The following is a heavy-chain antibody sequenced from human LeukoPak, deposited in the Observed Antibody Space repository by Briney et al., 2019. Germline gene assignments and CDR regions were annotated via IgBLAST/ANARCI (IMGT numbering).Heavy chain of an antibody. D-gene: IGHD1-26*01. Sequence: ASVKVSCKASGYTFTGYYMHWVRQAPGQGLEWMGIINPSGGSTSYAQKFRGRVTMTRDMSTSTVYMELSSLRSEDTAVYYCARVGVGATTAFDYYHYYMDVWGKGTTVTVSS. J-gene: IGHJ6*03. CDR2: INPSGGST. CDR1: GYTFTGYY. V-gene: IGHV1-46*01. CDR3: ARVGVGATTAFDYYHYYMDV.